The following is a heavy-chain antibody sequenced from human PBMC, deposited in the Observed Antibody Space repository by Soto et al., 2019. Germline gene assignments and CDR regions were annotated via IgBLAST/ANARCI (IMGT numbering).Heavy chain of an antibody. J-gene: IGHJ3*02. CDR2: ISGSGDST. V-gene: IGHV3-23*01. CDR1: GFTFSSYA. D-gene: IGHD4-17*01. Sequence: EVQLLESGGGLVQPGGSLRLSCAASGFTFSSYAMSWVRQAPGKGLEWVSVISGSGDSTYYADSVKGRFTISRDDSKNTLYLQMNSLKTEDTAVYYCTTDAVTTYDNDAFDIWGQGTMVTVSS. CDR3: TTDAVTTYDNDAFDI.